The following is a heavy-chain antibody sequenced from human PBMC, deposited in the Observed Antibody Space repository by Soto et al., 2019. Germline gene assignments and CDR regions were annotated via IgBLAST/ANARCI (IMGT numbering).Heavy chain of an antibody. Sequence: ASLKVSCKASGYTFTSYDINWVRQATGQGLEWMGWMNPNSGNTGYAQKFQGRVTMTRNTSISTAYMELSSLRSEDTAVYYCARGKIPHYVFWSGYPYGMDVWCQGPTVTVS. CDR1: GYTFTSYD. V-gene: IGHV1-8*01. D-gene: IGHD3-3*01. CDR2: MNPNSGNT. J-gene: IGHJ6*02. CDR3: ARGKIPHYVFWSGYPYGMDV.